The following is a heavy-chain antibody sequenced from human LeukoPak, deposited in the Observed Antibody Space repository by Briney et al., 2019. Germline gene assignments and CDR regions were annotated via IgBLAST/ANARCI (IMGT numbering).Heavy chain of an antibody. Sequence: GGSLRLSCAASGFTFSDYYMSWIRQAPGKGLEWVSYISSSGSTIYYADSVKGRFTISRDNAKNSLSLQMNSLRVEDTAVYYCARDWFDGDYDRFDYWGQGTLVTVSS. D-gene: IGHD4-17*01. V-gene: IGHV3-11*01. CDR2: ISSSGSTI. CDR1: GFTFSDYY. CDR3: ARDWFDGDYDRFDY. J-gene: IGHJ4*02.